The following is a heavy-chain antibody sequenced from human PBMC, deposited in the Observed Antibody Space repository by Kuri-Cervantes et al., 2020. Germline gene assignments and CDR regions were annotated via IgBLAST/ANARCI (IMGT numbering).Heavy chain of an antibody. Sequence: ETLSLTCAASGFTFSSYAMSWVRQAPGKGLEWVSAISGSGGSTYYADSVKGRFTISRDNSKNTLYLQMNSLRAEDTAVYYCAKDSSGWYSYYFDYWGQGTLVTVSS. CDR3: AKDSSGWYSYYFDY. V-gene: IGHV3-23*01. CDR2: ISGSGGST. CDR1: GFTFSSYA. J-gene: IGHJ4*02. D-gene: IGHD6-19*01.